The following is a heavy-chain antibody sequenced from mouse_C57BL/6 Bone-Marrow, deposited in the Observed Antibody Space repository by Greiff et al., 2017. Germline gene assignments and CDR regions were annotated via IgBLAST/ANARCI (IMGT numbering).Heavy chain of an antibody. CDR1: GYTFTSYG. Sequence: QVQLKESGAELARPGASVKLSCKASGYTFTSYGISWVKQRTGQGLEWIGEIYPRSGNTYYNEKFKGKATLTADKSSSTAYMELRSLTSEDSAVYFCAREGWLPLSAMDYWGQGTSVTVSS. CDR2: IYPRSGNT. D-gene: IGHD2-3*01. J-gene: IGHJ4*01. CDR3: AREGWLPLSAMDY. V-gene: IGHV1-81*01.